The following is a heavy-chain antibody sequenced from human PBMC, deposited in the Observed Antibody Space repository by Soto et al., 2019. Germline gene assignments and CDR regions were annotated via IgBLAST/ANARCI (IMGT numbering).Heavy chain of an antibody. Sequence: QVQLVESGGGAVQPGRSLRLSCAASGFTLSDYGMHWVRQAPDKGLEWVAVIWSEGNRKYYADSVKGRFTISRDNPDNTLFLEMNSLTADDTAVYYCVRGGKTAGGFDVWGQGTMVTVSS. CDR1: GFTLSDYG. CDR3: VRGGKTAGGFDV. CDR2: IWSEGNRK. D-gene: IGHD2-15*01. J-gene: IGHJ3*01. V-gene: IGHV3-33*01.